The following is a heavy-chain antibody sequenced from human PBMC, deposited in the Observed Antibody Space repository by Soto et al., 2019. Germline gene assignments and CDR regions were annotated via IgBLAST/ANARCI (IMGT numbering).Heavy chain of an antibody. Sequence: QVQLVQSGAEVKKPGASVKVSCKASGYTFTSYGISWVRQAPGQGLEWMGWISAYNGNTNYAQKLQGRVTMTTDTSTSTAYMELRSLRSDDTAVYYCARVEYYYDSSGYYYDRAFRDYWGQGTLVTVSS. D-gene: IGHD3-22*01. CDR2: ISAYNGNT. J-gene: IGHJ4*02. CDR1: GYTFTSYG. V-gene: IGHV1-18*01. CDR3: ARVEYYYDSSGYYYDRAFRDY.